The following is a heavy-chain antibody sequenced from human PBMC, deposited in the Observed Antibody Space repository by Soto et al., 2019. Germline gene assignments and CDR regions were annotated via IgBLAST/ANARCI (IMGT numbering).Heavy chain of an antibody. D-gene: IGHD6-13*01. CDR1: GFTFSYSA. Sequence: GGSLRLSCEASGFTFSYSAMSWVRQSPGKGLEWVSGISGSGGRTDYADSVKGRFIISRDNSKNTLYLQMNSLRAEDTAVYYCAKYASSSWSLFDYWGQGTLVTVSS. CDR3: AKYASSSWSLFDY. CDR2: ISGSGGRT. J-gene: IGHJ4*02. V-gene: IGHV3-23*01.